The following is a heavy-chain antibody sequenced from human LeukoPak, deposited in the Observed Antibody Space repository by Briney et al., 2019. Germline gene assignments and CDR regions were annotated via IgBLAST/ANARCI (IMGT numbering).Heavy chain of an antibody. Sequence: GSLRLSCAASGFNFANHAMSWVRQTAGKGLEWVSAISGGGDITYYADSVKGRFTISRDSSKNTLSLHMNTLRAEDTAIYYCAKDRTVGASYWYFDLWGRGTLVTVSS. CDR2: ISGGGDIT. D-gene: IGHD1-26*01. J-gene: IGHJ2*01. CDR3: AKDRTVGASYWYFDL. CDR1: GFNFANHA. V-gene: IGHV3-23*01.